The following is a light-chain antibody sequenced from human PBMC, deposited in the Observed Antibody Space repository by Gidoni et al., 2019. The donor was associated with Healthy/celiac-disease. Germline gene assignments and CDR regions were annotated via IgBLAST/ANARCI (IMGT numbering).Light chain of an antibody. CDR1: QDISNY. CDR3: QQYDSLPDT. J-gene: IGKJ2*01. V-gene: IGKV1-33*01. Sequence: DIQMTQSPSSLSASVGDRVTITCQASQDISNYLNWYQQKPGKAPKLLIYDASNLETGVPSRFSGSGSGTDFTFTISSLQPEDIATYYCQQYDSLPDTFXQXTKLEIK. CDR2: DAS.